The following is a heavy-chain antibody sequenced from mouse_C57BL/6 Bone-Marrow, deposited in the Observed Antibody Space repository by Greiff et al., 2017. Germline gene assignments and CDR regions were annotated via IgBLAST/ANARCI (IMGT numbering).Heavy chain of an antibody. CDR3: TIYGNGFAY. CDR2: IDPETGGT. D-gene: IGHD2-1*01. J-gene: IGHJ3*01. V-gene: IGHV1-15*01. Sequence: QVQLQQSGAELVRPGASVTLSCKASGYTFTDYEMHWVKQTPVHGLEWIGAIDPETGGTAYNQKFKGKAILTADKSSSTAYMALRRLTSEDSAVYYCTIYGNGFAYWGQGTLVTVSA. CDR1: GYTFTDYE.